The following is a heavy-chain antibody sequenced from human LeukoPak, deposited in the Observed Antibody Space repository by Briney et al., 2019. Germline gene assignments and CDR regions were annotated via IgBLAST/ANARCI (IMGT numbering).Heavy chain of an antibody. Sequence: SETLSLTCTVSGGSISSSSYYWGWIRQPPGKGLEWIGYIYYSGSTNYNPSLKSRVTISVDKSKNQFSLKLSSATAADTAVYYCARRVGHFASWGQGILVTVSS. D-gene: IGHD1-26*01. CDR1: GGSISSSSYY. CDR2: IYYSGST. J-gene: IGHJ4*02. CDR3: ARRVGHFAS. V-gene: IGHV4-61*05.